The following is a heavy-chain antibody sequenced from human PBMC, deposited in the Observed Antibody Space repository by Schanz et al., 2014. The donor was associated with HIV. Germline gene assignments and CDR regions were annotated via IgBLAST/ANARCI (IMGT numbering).Heavy chain of an antibody. J-gene: IGHJ4*02. CDR2: ISGSGGST. Sequence: EVQLLESGGGLVQPGGSLRLSCAASGFTFSSYAMSWVRQAPGKGLEWVSAISGSGGSTYYTDSAKGRFTISRDNARNLLYLQMNGLRAEDTAVYYCARGYKYGRDWGQGTLVTVSS. D-gene: IGHD5-18*01. CDR1: GFTFSSYA. V-gene: IGHV3-23*01. CDR3: ARGYKYGRD.